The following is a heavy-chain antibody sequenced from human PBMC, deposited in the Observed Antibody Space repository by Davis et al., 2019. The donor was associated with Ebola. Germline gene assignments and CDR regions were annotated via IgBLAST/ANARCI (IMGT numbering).Heavy chain of an antibody. J-gene: IGHJ6*02. CDR2: ISYDGSNK. Sequence: GESLKISCAASGFIFSSYAMHWVRQAPGKGLEWVAVISYDGSNKYYADSVKGRFTISRDNSKNTLYLQMNSLRAEDTAVYYCARATGMDVWGQGTTVTVSS. CDR1: GFIFSSYA. V-gene: IGHV3-30-3*01. CDR3: ARATGMDV.